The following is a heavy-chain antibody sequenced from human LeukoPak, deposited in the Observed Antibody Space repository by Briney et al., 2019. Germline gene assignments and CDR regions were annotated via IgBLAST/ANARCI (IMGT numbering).Heavy chain of an antibody. J-gene: IGHJ5*02. CDR3: ARLVAAGGSGSFDP. Sequence: ASVMVSCKASGYTFTTYAMNWVRQAPGQGLEWMGWINTYTGNPTYAQDFTGRFVFSLDTSVSTAYLQIYSLKAEDTAVYYCARLVAAGGSGSFDPWGQGTLVTVSS. CDR1: GYTFTTYA. CDR2: INTYTGNP. D-gene: IGHD6-13*01. V-gene: IGHV7-4-1*01.